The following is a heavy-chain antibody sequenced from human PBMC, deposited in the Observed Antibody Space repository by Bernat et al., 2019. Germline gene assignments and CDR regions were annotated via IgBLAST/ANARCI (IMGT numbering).Heavy chain of an antibody. CDR3: ARDERYSSGGRGLDAFDI. CDR1: GFTVSSNY. V-gene: IGHV3-53*05. Sequence: EVQLVETGGGLIQPGGSLRLSCAASGFTVSSNYMSWVRQAPGKGLEWVSVIYSGGSTYYADSVKGRFTISRDNSKNTLYLQMNSLRAEDTAVYYCARDERYSSGGRGLDAFDIWGQGTMVTVSS. D-gene: IGHD6-19*01. CDR2: IYSGGST. J-gene: IGHJ3*02.